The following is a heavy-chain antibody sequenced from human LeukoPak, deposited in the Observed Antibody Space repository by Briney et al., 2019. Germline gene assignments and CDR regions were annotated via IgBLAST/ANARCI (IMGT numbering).Heavy chain of an antibody. CDR1: GGSISSSSYY. CDR2: IYYSGST. V-gene: IGHV4-39*01. Sequence: SETLSLTCTVSGGSISSSSYYWGWIRQPPGKGLEWIGSIYYSGSTYYNPSLKSRVTISVDTSKNQFSLKLSSVTAADTAVYYCARYNYDILTGYYFDYWGQGTLVTVSS. CDR3: ARYNYDILTGYYFDY. J-gene: IGHJ4*02. D-gene: IGHD3-9*01.